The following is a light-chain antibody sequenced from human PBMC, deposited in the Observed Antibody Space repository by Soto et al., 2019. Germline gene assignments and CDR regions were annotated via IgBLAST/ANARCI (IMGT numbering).Light chain of an antibody. CDR2: DAS. CDR3: QQYNGFSRT. CDR1: QSISRS. Sequence: GDRVTITCPASQSISRSLAWYQQKPGKAPKLLIYDASNLERGVSSRFSGSGSGTEFTLTISSLQPDDFATYYCQQYNGFSRTFGQGTKVDIK. J-gene: IGKJ1*01. V-gene: IGKV1-5*01.